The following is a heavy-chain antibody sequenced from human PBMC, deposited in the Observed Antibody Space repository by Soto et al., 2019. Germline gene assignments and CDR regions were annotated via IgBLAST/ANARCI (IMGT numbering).Heavy chain of an antibody. CDR3: ARDWGDIVVVPAAPDVRFDP. Sequence: SVKVSCKASGGTFSSYAISWVRQAPGQGLEWMGGIIPIFGTANYAQKFQGRVTITADESTSTAYMELSSLRSEDTAVYYCARDWGDIVVVPAAPDVRFDPWGQGTLVTVSS. D-gene: IGHD2-2*01. V-gene: IGHV1-69*13. CDR1: GGTFSSYA. J-gene: IGHJ5*02. CDR2: IIPIFGTA.